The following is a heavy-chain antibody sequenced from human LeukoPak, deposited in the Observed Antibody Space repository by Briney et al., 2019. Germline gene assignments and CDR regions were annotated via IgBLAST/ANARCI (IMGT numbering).Heavy chain of an antibody. CDR3: AKDRYCGGGTCYWSYFDY. V-gene: IGHV3-23*01. D-gene: IGHD2-15*01. Sequence: GGSLRLSCSASGFTFRTYAMSWVRQAPGKGLEWVSAISGGGGSTYYADSVKGRFTISRDNSKNTLFLQMNSLRAEDTAVYYCAKDRYCGGGTCYWSYFDYWGQGTLVTVSS. CDR1: GFTFRTYA. CDR2: ISGGGGST. J-gene: IGHJ4*02.